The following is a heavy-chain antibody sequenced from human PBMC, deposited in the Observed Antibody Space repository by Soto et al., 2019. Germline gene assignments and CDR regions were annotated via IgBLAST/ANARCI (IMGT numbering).Heavy chain of an antibody. CDR2: IYYSGST. V-gene: IGHV4-31*03. D-gene: IGHD6-6*01. J-gene: IGHJ4*02. Sequence: ASETLSLTCTVSGGSISSGGYYWSWIRQHPGKGLEWIGYIYYSGSTYYNPSLKSRVTISVDTSKNQFSLKLSSVTAADTAVYYCARLPRNLYSSSPSYYFDYWGQGTLVTVSS. CDR1: GGSISSGGYY. CDR3: ARLPRNLYSSSPSYYFDY.